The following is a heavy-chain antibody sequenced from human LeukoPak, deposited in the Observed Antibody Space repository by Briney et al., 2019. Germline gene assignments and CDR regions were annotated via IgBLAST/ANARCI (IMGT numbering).Heavy chain of an antibody. CDR1: GYTFTNYD. CDR3: AREAFGYYDSSGQHDY. J-gene: IGHJ4*02. V-gene: IGHV1-8*01. Sequence: GASVKVSCKASGYTFTNYDINWVRQATGQGLEWMGWMNPNSGNTGYAQKFQGRVTMTRNTSISTAYMELSSLRSDDTAVYYCAREAFGYYDSSGQHDYWGQGTLVTVSS. CDR2: MNPNSGNT. D-gene: IGHD3-22*01.